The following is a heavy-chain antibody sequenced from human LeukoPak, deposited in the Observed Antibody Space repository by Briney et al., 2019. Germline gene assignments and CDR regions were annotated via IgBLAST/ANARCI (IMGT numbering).Heavy chain of an antibody. CDR2: ISISSSYI. CDR3: ARAGGDSSGWYGY. CDR1: GCTFSSYS. J-gene: IGHJ4*02. V-gene: IGHV3-21*01. Sequence: GGSLRLSCPASGCTFSSYSMNWVRQPPGKGLEWVSSISISSSYIYYADSVKGRFTISRDNAKNSPYLQMNSLRAEETAVYYCARAGGDSSGWYGYWGQGTLVTVSS. D-gene: IGHD6-19*01.